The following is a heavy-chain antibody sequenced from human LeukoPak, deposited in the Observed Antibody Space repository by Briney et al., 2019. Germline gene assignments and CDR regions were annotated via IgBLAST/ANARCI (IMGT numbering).Heavy chain of an antibody. Sequence: ASVKVSCKASGYTFTSYYMHWVRQAPGQGLEWMGIINPSGGSTSYAQKFQGRVTMTRGTSTSTVYMELSSLRSEDTAVYYCARDPVNTAMDPQGFDYWGQGTLVTVSS. J-gene: IGHJ4*02. V-gene: IGHV1-46*01. D-gene: IGHD5-18*01. CDR3: ARDPVNTAMDPQGFDY. CDR1: GYTFTSYY. CDR2: INPSGGST.